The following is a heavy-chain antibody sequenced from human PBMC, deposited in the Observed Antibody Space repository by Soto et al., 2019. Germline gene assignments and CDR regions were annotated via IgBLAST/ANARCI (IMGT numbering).Heavy chain of an antibody. J-gene: IGHJ6*02. CDR3: ACTGHDYKNYYYYYGMEV. CDR1: GGSISSSSYY. Sequence: SETLSLTCTVSGGSISSSSYYWGWIRQPPGKGLEWIGSIYYSGSTYYNPSLKSRVTISVDTSKNQFSLKLSSVTAADTAVYYCACTGHDYKNYYYYYGMEVWGQGTTVTVSS. CDR2: IYYSGST. V-gene: IGHV4-39*01. D-gene: IGHD4-4*01.